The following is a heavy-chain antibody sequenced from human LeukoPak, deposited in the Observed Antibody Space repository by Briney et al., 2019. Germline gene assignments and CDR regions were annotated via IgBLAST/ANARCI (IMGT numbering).Heavy chain of an antibody. CDR3: ARTYYDILTGYNPYFDY. J-gene: IGHJ4*02. CDR2: ITASSTAI. V-gene: IGHV3-21*01. D-gene: IGHD3-9*01. CDR1: GFTFNTYT. Sequence: GGSLRLSCAASGFTFNTYTMNWVRQAPGKGLEWVSSITASSTAIYSADSVKGRFTISRDNAKNFLYLQMNSLRAEDTAVYYCARTYYDILTGYNPYFDYWGQGILVIVSS.